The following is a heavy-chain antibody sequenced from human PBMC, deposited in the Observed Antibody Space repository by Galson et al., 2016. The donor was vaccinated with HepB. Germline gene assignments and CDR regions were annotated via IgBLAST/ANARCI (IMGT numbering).Heavy chain of an antibody. CDR1: GFTFSTYS. D-gene: IGHD6-13*01. J-gene: IGHJ4*02. CDR3: ARSEGAAGTRALDY. V-gene: IGHV3-48*02. Sequence: SLRLSCAASGFTFSTYSLNWVRQAPGKGLEWISYISSNSRTIYYADSVKGRFTISRDNAKNSVYLQMNSLRDEDTAVYYCARSEGAAGTRALDYWGQGTLVTVSS. CDR2: ISSNSRTI.